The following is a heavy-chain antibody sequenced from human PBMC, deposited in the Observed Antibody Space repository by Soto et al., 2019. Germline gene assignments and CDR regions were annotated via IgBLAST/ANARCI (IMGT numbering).Heavy chain of an antibody. CDR2: ISSASTSI. CDR3: ARARGSATGYDDY. Sequence: EVQLVESGGGLVKPGGSLRLSCAASGFTFSRYSMNWVRQAPGKGLEWVSSISSASTSIYYADSVKGRFTISRDNAKNSLYLQMNSLGAEDTAVYYCARARGSATGYDDYWGQGTLVTVSS. J-gene: IGHJ4*02. V-gene: IGHV3-21*01. D-gene: IGHD2-15*01. CDR1: GFTFSRYS.